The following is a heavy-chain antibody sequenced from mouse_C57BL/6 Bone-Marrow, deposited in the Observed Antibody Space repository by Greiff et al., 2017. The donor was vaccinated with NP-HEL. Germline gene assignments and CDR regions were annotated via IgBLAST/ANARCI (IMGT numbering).Heavy chain of an antibody. CDR2: ITHSGET. CDR1: GFPITSGYY. CDR3: AGDSSGYGDFDY. J-gene: IGHJ2*01. D-gene: IGHD3-2*02. V-gene: IGHV12-3*01. Sequence: QVQLKESGPGLVKPSQSLFLTCSITGFPITSGYYSIWIRQSPGKPLEWMGYITHSGETFYNPSLQSPISITRETSKNQFFLQLNSVTTEDTAMYYCAGDSSGYGDFDYWGQGTTLTVSS.